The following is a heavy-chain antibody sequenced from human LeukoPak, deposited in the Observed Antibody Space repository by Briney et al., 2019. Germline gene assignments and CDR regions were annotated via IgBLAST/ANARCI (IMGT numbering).Heavy chain of an antibody. CDR1: GGSFSGYY. CDR3: AREPHGEDDILTGPAGDFDP. D-gene: IGHD3-9*01. V-gene: IGHV4-34*01. Sequence: SETLSLTCAVYGGSFSGYYWSWIRQPPGKGLEWIGEINHSGSTNYNPSLKSRVTISVDTSKNQFSLKLSSVTAADTAVYYCAREPHGEDDILTGPAGDFDPWGQGTLVTVSS. J-gene: IGHJ5*02. CDR2: INHSGST.